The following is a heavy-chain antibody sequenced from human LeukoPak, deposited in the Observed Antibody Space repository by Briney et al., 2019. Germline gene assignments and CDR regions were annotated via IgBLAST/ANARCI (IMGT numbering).Heavy chain of an antibody. D-gene: IGHD7-27*01. CDR3: AKDPINWGSIYFDC. V-gene: IGHV3-21*04. J-gene: IGHJ4*02. CDR1: GFTFSSYS. Sequence: PGGSLRLSCAASGFTFSSYSMNWVRQAPGKGLEWVSSISSSSSYIYYADSVKGRFTISRDNAKNSLYLQMNSLTAEDTAVYWCAKDPINWGSIYFDCWGQGTLVTVSS. CDR2: ISSSSSYI.